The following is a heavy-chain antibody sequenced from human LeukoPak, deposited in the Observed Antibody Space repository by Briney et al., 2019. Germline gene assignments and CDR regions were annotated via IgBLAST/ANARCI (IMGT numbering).Heavy chain of an antibody. D-gene: IGHD3-10*01. J-gene: IGHJ5*02. V-gene: IGHV3-7*03. CDR3: AKDSGNRLYSYADL. CDR1: GFTFSRAW. CDR2: IKEDGSED. Sequence: GGSLRLSCAASGFTFSRAWMSWVRQAPGKGLEWVANIKEDGSEDYYADSVKGRFAISKDNAKNSLYLQMNNLRVEDTAVYYCAKDSGNRLYSYADLWGQGILVTVSS.